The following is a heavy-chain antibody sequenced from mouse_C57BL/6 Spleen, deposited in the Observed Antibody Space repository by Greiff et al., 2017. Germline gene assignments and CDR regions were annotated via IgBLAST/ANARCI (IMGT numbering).Heavy chain of an antibody. J-gene: IGHJ1*03. Sequence: QVQLQQSGAELVKPGASVKMSCKASGYTFTSYWITWVKQRPGQGLEWIGDIYPGSGSTNYNEKFKSKATLTVDTSSSTAYMQLSSLTSEDSAVYYCARSRTAQGGYFDVWGTGTTVTVSS. D-gene: IGHD3-2*02. CDR3: ARSRTAQGGYFDV. CDR1: GYTFTSYW. V-gene: IGHV1-55*01. CDR2: IYPGSGST.